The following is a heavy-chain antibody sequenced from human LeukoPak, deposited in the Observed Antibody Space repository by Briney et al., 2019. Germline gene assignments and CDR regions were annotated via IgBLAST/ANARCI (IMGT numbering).Heavy chain of an antibody. V-gene: IGHV3-48*01. CDR2: ITSTSDTI. D-gene: IGHD3-22*01. J-gene: IGHJ4*02. CDR1: GFTFSDYS. Sequence: GGSLRLSCEASGFTFSDYSMNWVRQAPGEGLEWLSYITSTSDTIYYADSVKGRFTSSRDNAKNSVYLQMNSLRAEDTAVYYCARENTYYYDSSAYDYWGQGTLVTVSS. CDR3: ARENTYYYDSSAYDY.